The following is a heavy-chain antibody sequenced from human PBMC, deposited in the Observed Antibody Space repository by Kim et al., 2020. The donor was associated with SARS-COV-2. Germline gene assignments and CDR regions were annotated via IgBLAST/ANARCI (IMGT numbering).Heavy chain of an antibody. CDR2: INPKNGGT. Sequence: ASVKVSCKASGYTFTDFYIHWVRQAPGQGLEWVGRINPKNGGTNYAQKFQDRVTMSRDTSISTAYMELSRLISDDTVVYYCARGGRVETPTYPFDLWGQGTMVTVSS. J-gene: IGHJ3*01. CDR1: GYTFTDFY. CDR3: ARGGRVETPTYPFDL. V-gene: IGHV1-2*05. D-gene: IGHD3-16*01.